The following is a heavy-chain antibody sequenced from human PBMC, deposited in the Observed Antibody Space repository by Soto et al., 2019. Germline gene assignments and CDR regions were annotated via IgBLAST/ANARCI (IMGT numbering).Heavy chain of an antibody. Sequence: VASVKVSCKASGYTFTSYAMHWVRQAPGQRLEWMGWINAGNGNTKYSQKFQGRVTITRDTSASTAYMELSSLRSEDTAVYYCARDLGPIAARAYYGMDVWGQGTTVTVSS. CDR3: ARDLGPIAARAYYGMDV. J-gene: IGHJ6*02. CDR2: INAGNGNT. V-gene: IGHV1-3*01. D-gene: IGHD6-6*01. CDR1: GYTFTSYA.